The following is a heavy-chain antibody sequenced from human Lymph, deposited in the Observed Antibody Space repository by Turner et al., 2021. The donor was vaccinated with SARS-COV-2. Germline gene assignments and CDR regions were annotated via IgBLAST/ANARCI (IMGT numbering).Heavy chain of an antibody. Sequence: VQLVESGGGVVQPGRYLRLSCEASGFTFSSYGMHWVRQAPGKGLEWVAVISYDGSNKYYADSVKGRFTISRDNSKNTLYLQMNSLRAEDTAVYYCAKVRSIFGVVIGGMDVWGQGTTVTVSS. CDR3: AKVRSIFGVVIGGMDV. CDR1: GFTFSSYG. J-gene: IGHJ6*02. V-gene: IGHV3-30*18. D-gene: IGHD3-3*01. CDR2: ISYDGSNK.